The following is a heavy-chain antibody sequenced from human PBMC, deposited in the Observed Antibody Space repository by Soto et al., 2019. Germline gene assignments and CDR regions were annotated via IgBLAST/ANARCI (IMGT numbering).Heavy chain of an antibody. V-gene: IGHV4-59*01. CDR3: AREVAAAGTFWFDP. CDR1: GGSISSYY. CDR2: IYYSGST. Sequence: SETLSLTCTVSGGSISSYYWSWIRQPPGKGLEWIGYIYYSGSTNYNPSLKSRVTISVDTSKNQFSLKLSSVTAADTAVYYCAREVAAAGTFWFDPWGQGTLVTVSS. D-gene: IGHD6-13*01. J-gene: IGHJ5*02.